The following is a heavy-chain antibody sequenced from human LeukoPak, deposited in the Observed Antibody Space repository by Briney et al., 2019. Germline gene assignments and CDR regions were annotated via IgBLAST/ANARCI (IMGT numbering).Heavy chain of an antibody. V-gene: IGHV3-30*18. CDR2: ISYDGSNK. CDR1: GFTFSSYG. J-gene: IGHJ4*02. CDR3: AKDFSGYEPLVSYFDY. D-gene: IGHD5-12*01. Sequence: GGSLRLSCAASGFTFSSYGMHWVRQAPGKGLEWVAVISYDGSNKYYADSVKGRFTISRDNSKNTLYLQMNSLRAEDTAVYYCAKDFSGYEPLVSYFDYWGQGTLVTVSS.